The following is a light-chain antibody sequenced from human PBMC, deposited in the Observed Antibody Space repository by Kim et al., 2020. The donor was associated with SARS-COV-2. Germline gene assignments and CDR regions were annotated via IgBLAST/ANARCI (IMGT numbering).Light chain of an antibody. CDR1: QSVSSTY. J-gene: IGKJ2*01. CDR2: GAS. V-gene: IGKV3-20*01. Sequence: ETVLTQSPGALSLSPGERATLSCRASQSVSSTYLAWFQQKPGQAPRLLIFGASGRATGIPDRFSGGGSGTDSTLTISRLEPDDSAVYFCLHYGSSLYTFGQGTKLEI. CDR3: LHYGSSLYT.